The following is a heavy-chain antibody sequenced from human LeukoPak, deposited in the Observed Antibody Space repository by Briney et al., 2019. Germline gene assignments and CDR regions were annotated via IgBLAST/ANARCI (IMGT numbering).Heavy chain of an antibody. V-gene: IGHV4-31*03. J-gene: IGHJ4*02. CDR1: GGSISSGGYY. CDR2: IYYSGST. CDR3: AREYSSGYYPD. Sequence: SQTLSLTCTVSGGSISSGGYYWSWIRQHPGKGLEWIEYIYYSGSTYYNPSLKSRVTISVDTSKNQFSLKLSSVTAADTAVYYCAREYSSGYYPDWGQGTLVTVSS. D-gene: IGHD3-22*01.